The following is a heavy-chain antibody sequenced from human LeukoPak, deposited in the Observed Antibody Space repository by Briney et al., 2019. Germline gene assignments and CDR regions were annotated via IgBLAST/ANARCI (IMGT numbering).Heavy chain of an antibody. V-gene: IGHV3-74*01. J-gene: IGHJ2*01. CDR2: INSDGRST. D-gene: IGHD2-2*01. CDR3: ARDGIVVVPAAMPLGYFDL. CDR1: GFTFSSYW. Sequence: GGSLRLSCAASGFTFSSYWMHWVRHAPGKGLVWVSRINSDGRSTNYADSVKGRFTISRDNAKNTLYLQMNSLRAEDTAVYYCARDGIVVVPAAMPLGYFDLWGRGTLVTVSS.